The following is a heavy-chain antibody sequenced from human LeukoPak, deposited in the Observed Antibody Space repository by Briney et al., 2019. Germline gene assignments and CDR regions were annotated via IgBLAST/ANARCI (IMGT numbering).Heavy chain of an antibody. D-gene: IGHD4-11*01. CDR1: GGSISTAFYS. CDR2: VEYNGRT. J-gene: IGHJ6*03. Sequence: SETLSLTCGVSGGSISTAFYSWNWIRQPPGKGLEWIGRVEYNGRTEYSPSLKSRVTISVDTSKSQFSLKLSSVTAADTAVYYCAGLRDYTYYYYYMDVWGKGTTVTVSS. CDR3: AGLRDYTYYYYYMDV. V-gene: IGHV4-30-2*03.